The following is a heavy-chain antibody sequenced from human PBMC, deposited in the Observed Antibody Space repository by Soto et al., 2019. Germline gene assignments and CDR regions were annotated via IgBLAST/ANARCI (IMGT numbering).Heavy chain of an antibody. V-gene: IGHV1-46*03. CDR3: ARGGDYYDSSGLDAFDI. CDR1: GYTFTSYY. Sequence: ASVKVSCKASGYTFTSYYMHWVRQAPGQGLEWMGIINPSGGSTSYAQKFQGRVTMTRDTFTSTVYMELSSLRSEDTAVYYCARGGDYYDSSGLDAFDIWGQGTMVTVSS. J-gene: IGHJ3*02. D-gene: IGHD3-22*01. CDR2: INPSGGST.